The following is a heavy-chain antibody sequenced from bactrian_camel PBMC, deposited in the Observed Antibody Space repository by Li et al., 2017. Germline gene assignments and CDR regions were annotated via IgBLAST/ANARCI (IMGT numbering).Heavy chain of an antibody. J-gene: IGHJ6*01. CDR3: AARSVGWCPLFEHWLEKRAYTPGGYFAN. CDR2: IGPANGRT. V-gene: IGHV3S1*01. Sequence: HVQLVESGGGLVQAGGSLRLSCAASGYSDSSTCMGWFRQAPGKEREGVAVIGPANGRTYYADSVKGRFTISRDKAKNTLYLQMDSLKPEDTAMYYCAARSVGWCPLFEHWLEKRAYTPGGYFANWGQGTQVTVS. CDR1: GYSDSSTC. D-gene: IGHD1*01.